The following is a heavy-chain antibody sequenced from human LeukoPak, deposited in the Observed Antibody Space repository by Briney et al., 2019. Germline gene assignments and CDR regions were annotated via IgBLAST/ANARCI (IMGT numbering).Heavy chain of an antibody. D-gene: IGHD3-16*01. CDR3: AKSFYADWHFDL. V-gene: IGHV5-10-1*01. J-gene: IGHJ2*01. CDR1: GYSFTNYW. Sequence: LGESLKISCKGSGYSFTNYWITWVRQMPGKGLEWMGRIDPSDPSGSYTTYSPSFEGHVTISTDKSINTAYLQWRSLRASDTAMYYCAKSFYADWHFDLWGRGTLVTVSS. CDR2: IDPSDPSGSYT.